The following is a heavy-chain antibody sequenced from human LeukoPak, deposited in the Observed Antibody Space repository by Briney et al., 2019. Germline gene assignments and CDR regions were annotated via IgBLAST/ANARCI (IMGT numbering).Heavy chain of an antibody. CDR3: TMKLRFLEWLPPGDY. CDR2: FVPEHGKT. Sequence: WASVKVSCKVSGHTLSELSMDWVRQAPGKGLEWVGNFVPEHGKTRYAQKFQGRVTMTKDTSTETVYMELSSLKSDDTAIYYCTMKLRFLEWLPPGDYWGQGSLVTVSS. D-gene: IGHD3-3*01. J-gene: IGHJ4*02. CDR1: GHTLSELS. V-gene: IGHV1-24*01.